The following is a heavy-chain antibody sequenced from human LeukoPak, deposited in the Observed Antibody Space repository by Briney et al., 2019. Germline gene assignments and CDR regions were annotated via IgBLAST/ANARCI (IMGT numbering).Heavy chain of an antibody. Sequence: GGSLRLSCAASGFTFSSYEMNWVRQAPGKGLEWVSYIGYNENIMYYADSVKGRFTISRDNARNSLYLQMNSLRPEDTAVYYCAAYSDTSGKAFDIWGQGTVVTVSS. D-gene: IGHD3-22*01. CDR1: GFTFSSYE. J-gene: IGHJ3*02. CDR2: IGYNENIM. CDR3: AAYSDTSGKAFDI. V-gene: IGHV3-48*03.